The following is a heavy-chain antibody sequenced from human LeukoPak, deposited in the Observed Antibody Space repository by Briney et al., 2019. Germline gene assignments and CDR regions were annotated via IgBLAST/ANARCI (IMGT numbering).Heavy chain of an antibody. V-gene: IGHV3-7*03. Sequence: PGGSLRLSCAASGFTFSSYWMNWARQASGKGLEWVASINHNGNVNYYVDSVKGRFTISRDNAKNSLYLQMSNLRAEDTAVYFCARGGGLGVWGQGATVTVSS. J-gene: IGHJ6*02. D-gene: IGHD3-16*01. CDR2: INHNGNVN. CDR1: GFTFSSYW. CDR3: ARGGGLGV.